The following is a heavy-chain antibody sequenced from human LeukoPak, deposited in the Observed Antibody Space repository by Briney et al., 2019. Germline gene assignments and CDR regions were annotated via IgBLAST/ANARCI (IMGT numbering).Heavy chain of an antibody. CDR1: GGTFSSYA. V-gene: IGHV1-69*13. CDR3: ARDRYAYQLLQGAHDAFDI. Sequence: SVKVSCKASGGTFSSYAISWVRQAPGQGLEWMGGIIPIFGTANYAQKFQGRVTITADETTSTAYMELSSLRSEDTAVYYCARDRYAYQLLQGAHDAFDIWGQGTMVTVSS. J-gene: IGHJ3*02. CDR2: IIPIFGTA. D-gene: IGHD2-2*01.